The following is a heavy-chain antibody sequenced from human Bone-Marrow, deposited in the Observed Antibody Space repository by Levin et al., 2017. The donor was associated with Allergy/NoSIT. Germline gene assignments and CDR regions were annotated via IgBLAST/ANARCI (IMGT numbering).Heavy chain of an antibody. CDR2: ISRSGESI. V-gene: IGHV3-23*01. J-gene: IGHJ3*01. D-gene: IGHD2-15*01. Sequence: GGSLRLSCAGSGFVFSSYTMSWVRQTPGKGLEWVSGISRSGESIYYRDSVKGRFTISRDNSNNTLFLQMTSLRADDTALYYCVKGTRTITPDAFDVWGQGTRVTVSA. CDR1: GFVFSSYT. CDR3: VKGTRTITPDAFDV.